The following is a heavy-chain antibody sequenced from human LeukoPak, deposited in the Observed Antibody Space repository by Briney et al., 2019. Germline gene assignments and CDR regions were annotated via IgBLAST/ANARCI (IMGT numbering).Heavy chain of an antibody. V-gene: IGHV1-69*13. CDR2: IIPIFGTA. Sequence: SVKVSCKASGGTFSSYAISWVRQAPGQGLEWMGGIIPIFGTANYAQKFQGRVTITADESTSTAYMELSSLRSEDTAVYYCARVPEMATINNAFDIWGQGTMVTVSS. D-gene: IGHD5-24*01. CDR3: ARVPEMATINNAFDI. J-gene: IGHJ3*02. CDR1: GGTFSSYA.